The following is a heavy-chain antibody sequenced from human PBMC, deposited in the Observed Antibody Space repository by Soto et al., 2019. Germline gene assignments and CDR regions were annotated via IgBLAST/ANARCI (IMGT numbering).Heavy chain of an antibody. D-gene: IGHD6-19*01. CDR3: STAYSSGWYPRYYYMDV. J-gene: IGHJ6*03. Sequence: PGGSLRLSCAASGFTFSSYAMSWVRQAPGKGLEWVSAISGSGGSTYYADSVKGRFTISRDNSKNTLYLQMNSLRAEETAVYYCSTAYSSGWYPRYYYMDVWGKGTTVTVSS. V-gene: IGHV3-23*01. CDR2: ISGSGGST. CDR1: GFTFSSYA.